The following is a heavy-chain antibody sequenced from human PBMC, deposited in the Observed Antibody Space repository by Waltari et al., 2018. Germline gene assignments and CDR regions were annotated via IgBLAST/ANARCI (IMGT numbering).Heavy chain of an antibody. Sequence: QVQLVQSGAEVKKPGASVKVSCKASGYTFTSYGISWVRQPPEQGIEWMGWISADNGNTNYAQKLQGRVTMTTDTSTSTAYMELRSLRSDDTAVYYCARGLGYCSGGSCYSFNYFQHWGQGTLVTVSS. D-gene: IGHD2-15*01. CDR3: ARGLGYCSGGSCYSFNYFQH. CDR2: ISADNGNT. V-gene: IGHV1-18*01. CDR1: GYTFTSYG. J-gene: IGHJ1*01.